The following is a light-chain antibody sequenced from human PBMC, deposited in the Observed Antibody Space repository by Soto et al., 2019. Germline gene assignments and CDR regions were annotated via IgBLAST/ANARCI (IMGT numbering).Light chain of an antibody. Sequence: DVVMTQSPLSLSVTPGEPACVSCRSSQSLLHSNGFNYLDWYLQKPGQSPQLLIYLGSNRASGVPDRFSGSGSGTDFTLKISRVEAEDVGVYYCMQPLQTPWTFGQGTKVDIK. J-gene: IGKJ1*01. CDR3: MQPLQTPWT. CDR1: QSLLHSNGFNY. V-gene: IGKV2-28*01. CDR2: LGS.